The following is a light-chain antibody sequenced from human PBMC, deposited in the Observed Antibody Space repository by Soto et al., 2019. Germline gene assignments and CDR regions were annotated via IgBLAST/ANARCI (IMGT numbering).Light chain of an antibody. V-gene: IGKV1-5*01. Sequence: DIQMTQSPSTLSASVGDRVTVTCRASQSVGTWLAWYQQKPGRAPNLLIYDASTLASAVPSRFSGSGSGTEFTLTISSLQSDDFATYYCQHYNSFSPWAFVQGTKVEIK. CDR3: QHYNSFSPWA. J-gene: IGKJ1*01. CDR1: QSVGTW. CDR2: DAS.